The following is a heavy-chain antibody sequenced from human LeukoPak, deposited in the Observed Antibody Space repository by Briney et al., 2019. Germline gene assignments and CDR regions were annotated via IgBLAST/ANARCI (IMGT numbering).Heavy chain of an antibody. CDR3: ARDNSSWDNWFDL. CDR1: GGSLSSYY. V-gene: IGHV4-59*01. Sequence: SETLSLTCTVSGGSLSSYYWSWIRQPPGKGLEWIGYIYYSGSTNYNPSLKSRVTISVDTSKNQFSLKLSSVTAADTAVYYCARDNSSWDNWFDLWGQGTLVTVSS. J-gene: IGHJ5*02. CDR2: IYYSGST. D-gene: IGHD6-13*01.